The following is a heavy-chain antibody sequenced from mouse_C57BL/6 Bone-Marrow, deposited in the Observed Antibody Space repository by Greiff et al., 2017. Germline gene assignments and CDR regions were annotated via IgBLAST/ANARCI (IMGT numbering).Heavy chain of an antibody. CDR2: IYPRSGNT. CDR1: GYTFTSYG. V-gene: IGHV1-81*01. CDR3: SHYYGSSYGYFDV. Sequence: QVQLQHSGAELARPGASVKLSCKASGYTFTSYGISWVKQRTGQGLEWIGEIYPRSGNTYYNEKFKGKATLTADKSSSTAYMELRSLTSEDSAVYFCSHYYGSSYGYFDVWGTGTTVTVSS. J-gene: IGHJ1*03. D-gene: IGHD1-1*01.